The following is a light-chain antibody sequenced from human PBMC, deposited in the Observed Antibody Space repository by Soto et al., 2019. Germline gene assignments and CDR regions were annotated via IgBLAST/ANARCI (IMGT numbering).Light chain of an antibody. V-gene: IGKV3-20*01. Sequence: EIVLTQSPGTLSLSPGERATLSCRTSQTIGRNYLAWYQQKPGQAPRLLIYGASSRATGIPERFSGSGSGTDFTLTISRLEPEDFAVYYCQQYVSSATFRGGTKVEIK. CDR2: GAS. CDR3: QQYVSSAT. CDR1: QTIGRNY. J-gene: IGKJ4*01.